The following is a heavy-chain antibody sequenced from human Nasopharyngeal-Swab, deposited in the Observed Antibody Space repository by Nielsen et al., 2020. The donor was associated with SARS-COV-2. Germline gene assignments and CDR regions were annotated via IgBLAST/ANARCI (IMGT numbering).Heavy chain of an antibody. CDR2: ISYDGSNK. D-gene: IGHD6-19*01. CDR3: AKDHGWQTNDVDY. J-gene: IGHJ4*02. CDR1: GFTFSSYG. V-gene: IGHV3-30*18. Sequence: GESLKISCAASGFTFSSYGMHWVRQAPGKGLEWVAVISYDGSNKYYADSVKGRFTISRDNSKNTLYLQMNSLRAEDTAVYYCAKDHGWQTNDVDYWGQGTLVTVSS.